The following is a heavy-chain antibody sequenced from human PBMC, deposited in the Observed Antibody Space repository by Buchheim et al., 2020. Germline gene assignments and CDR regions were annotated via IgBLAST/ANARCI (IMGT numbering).Heavy chain of an antibody. CDR3: SRGSVTAPSTLAY. D-gene: IGHD2-2*01. J-gene: IGHJ4*01. Sequence: QVQVVESGGGAVQPGTSLRLSCSISGSMFSRFGLHWLRQTPGRGLEWVAVISKDGSDGSYADFVRGRFTASRENARNMLYLEMNNLRPEDSGRYFCSRGSVTAPSTLAYWGHGT. CDR1: GSMFSRFG. V-gene: IGHV3-30*03. CDR2: ISKDGSDG.